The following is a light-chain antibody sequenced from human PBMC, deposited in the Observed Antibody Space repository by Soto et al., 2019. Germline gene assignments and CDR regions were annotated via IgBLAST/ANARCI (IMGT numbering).Light chain of an antibody. J-gene: IGKJ5*01. CDR1: QSISSW. CDR2: KAS. CDR3: QQYHTYSIT. Sequence: DIQMTQSPSILSASVGDRATITCRASQSISSWLAWYQQTTEKAPKILIYKASGLESGVPSRFSGSGSGTEFTLPISRLQPEDFATYYCQQYHTYSITFGQGTRLEIK. V-gene: IGKV1-5*03.